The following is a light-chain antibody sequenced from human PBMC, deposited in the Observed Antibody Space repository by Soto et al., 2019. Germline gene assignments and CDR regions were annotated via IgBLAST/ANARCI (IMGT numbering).Light chain of an antibody. V-gene: IGLV1-44*01. Sequence: QAVVTQPPSASGTPGQRVTISCSGSSSNIGSNTVNWYQQFPGTAPKLLIYTDDQRPSGVPDRFSGSKSGTSASLAISGLQSEDESDYYCAAWDDSLDGWVFGGGTQLTVL. J-gene: IGLJ3*02. CDR1: SSNIGSNT. CDR3: AAWDDSLDGWV. CDR2: TDD.